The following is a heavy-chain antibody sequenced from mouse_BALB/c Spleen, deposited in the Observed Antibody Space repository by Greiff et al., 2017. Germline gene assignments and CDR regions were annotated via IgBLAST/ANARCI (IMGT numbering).Heavy chain of an antibody. J-gene: IGHJ3*01. CDR1: GYTFTSYV. Sequence: ESGPELVKPGASVKMSCKASGYTFTSYVMHWVKQKPGQGLEWIGYINPYNDGTKYNEKFKGKATLTSDKSSSTAYMELSSLTSEDSAVYYCARSGDYDGFAYWGQGTLVTVSA. V-gene: IGHV1-14*01. CDR2: INPYNDGT. CDR3: ARSGDYDGFAY. D-gene: IGHD2-4*01.